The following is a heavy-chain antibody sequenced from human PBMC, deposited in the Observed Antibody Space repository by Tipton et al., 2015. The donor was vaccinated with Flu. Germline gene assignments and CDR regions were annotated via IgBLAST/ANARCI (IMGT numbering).Heavy chain of an antibody. CDR3: AREARWELGCIDY. CDR1: GYSISSGYY. D-gene: IGHD1-26*01. CDR2: IYHSGST. J-gene: IGHJ4*02. Sequence: TLSLTCAVSGYSISSGYYWGWIRQPPGKGLEWIGSIYHSGSTYYNPSLKSRVTITVDTSKNQFSLKLSSATAADTAVYYCAREARWELGCIDYWGQGTLVTVSS. V-gene: IGHV4-38-2*02.